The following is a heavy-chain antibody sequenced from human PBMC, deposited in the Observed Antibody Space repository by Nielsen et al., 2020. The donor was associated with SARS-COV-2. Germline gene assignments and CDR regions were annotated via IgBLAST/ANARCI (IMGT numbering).Heavy chain of an antibody. CDR3: AKDQTVVGATAFDC. D-gene: IGHD1-26*01. CDR2: ISFDERNK. CDR1: GFTFTSYG. J-gene: IGHJ4*02. Sequence: GESLKISCAASGFTFTSYGMHWVRQAPGRELEWVAVISFDERNKFYADSVKGRFTISRDNSKNTLYLQMNSLRAEDTAVYYCAKDQTVVGATAFDCWGQGTLVTVSS. V-gene: IGHV3-30*18.